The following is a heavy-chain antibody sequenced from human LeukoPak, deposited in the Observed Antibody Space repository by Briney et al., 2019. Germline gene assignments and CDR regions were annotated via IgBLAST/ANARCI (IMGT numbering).Heavy chain of an antibody. Sequence: GGSLRLSCAASGFTLSSYEMNWVRQAPGKGLEWISYISSSGGTIYYADSVKGRFTISRDNAKNSVYLQMNSLRAEDTAVYYCARMRPELDYWGQGTLVTVSS. CDR2: ISSSGGTI. J-gene: IGHJ4*02. CDR1: GFTLSSYE. CDR3: ARMRPELDY. V-gene: IGHV3-48*03. D-gene: IGHD6-6*01.